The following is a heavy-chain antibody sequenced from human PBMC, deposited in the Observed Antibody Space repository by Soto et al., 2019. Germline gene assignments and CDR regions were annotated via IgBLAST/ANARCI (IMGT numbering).Heavy chain of an antibody. CDR2: ISGGGNSA. D-gene: IGHD6-19*01. J-gene: IGHJ4*02. V-gene: IGHV3-23*01. CDR3: AKRLNIAVGGT. CDR1: GFTFSNYA. Sequence: EVQLLESGGGLVQPGGSLRLSCAASGFTFSNYAMNWVRQAPGKGLEWVSAISGGGNSAYYADSVKGRFTISRDNSKNTLYLQMSSLRAEDTAVYYCAKRLNIAVGGTWGLGTLVTVSS.